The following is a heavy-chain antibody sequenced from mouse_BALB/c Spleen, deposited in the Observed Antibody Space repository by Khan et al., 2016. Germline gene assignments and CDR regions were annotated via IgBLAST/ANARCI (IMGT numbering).Heavy chain of an antibody. Sequence: QVRLQQSGAELVRPGSPVKISCKASGFAFSSYWMNWVKQRPGQGLEWIGQIYPGDGDTNYNGKFKGKATLTADKSSSTAYMQLSSLTSEDSAVYFCARGTPFANWGQGTLVTVSA. CDR2: IYPGDGDT. CDR1: GFAFSSYW. J-gene: IGHJ3*01. CDR3: ARGTPFAN. V-gene: IGHV1-80*01. D-gene: IGHD2-14*01.